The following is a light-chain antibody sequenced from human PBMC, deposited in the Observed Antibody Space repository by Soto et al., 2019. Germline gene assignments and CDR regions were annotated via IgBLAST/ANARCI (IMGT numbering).Light chain of an antibody. V-gene: IGKV1-39*01. CDR2: ATS. CDR1: QTIRSY. Sequence: DIQMTQSPSSLSAPVGDRVTITCRASQTIRSYLNWYQQKPRKPPKLLISATSSLQSGVPSRFSGSGSGTDFNLTISSLQPEDFATYYCQESYSSLTFGQGTRLEIK. J-gene: IGKJ5*01. CDR3: QESYSSLT.